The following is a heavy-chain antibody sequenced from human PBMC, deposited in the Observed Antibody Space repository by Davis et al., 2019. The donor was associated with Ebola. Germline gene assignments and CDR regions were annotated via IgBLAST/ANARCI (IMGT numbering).Heavy chain of an antibody. Sequence: ASVKVSCKASGYTFTGYYMHWVRQAPGQGLEWMGWINPNSGGTNYAQKFQGRVTMTRDTSISTAYLQWSSLKASDTAMYYCARGGSTGVGRAFDIWGQGTMVTVSS. D-gene: IGHD1-1*01. V-gene: IGHV1-2*02. CDR1: GYTFTGYY. CDR2: INPNSGGT. CDR3: ARGGSTGVGRAFDI. J-gene: IGHJ3*02.